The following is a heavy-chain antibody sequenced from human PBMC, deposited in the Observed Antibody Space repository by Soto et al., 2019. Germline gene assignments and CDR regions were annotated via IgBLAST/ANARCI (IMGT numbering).Heavy chain of an antibody. J-gene: IGHJ5*02. D-gene: IGHD3-10*01. CDR2: IYNSGST. V-gene: IGHV4-59*08. CDR1: GDSISSYY. Sequence: QVQLQESGPGLVKPSETLSLTCTVSGDSISSYYWSWIRQPPGKGREWIGYIYNSGSTNYNPSLTTPVTTSIDTSMNQFSLKPSSVTAADTAVYYCARFRGRGESNWFDPWGQGTLVTVSS. CDR3: ARFRGRGESNWFDP.